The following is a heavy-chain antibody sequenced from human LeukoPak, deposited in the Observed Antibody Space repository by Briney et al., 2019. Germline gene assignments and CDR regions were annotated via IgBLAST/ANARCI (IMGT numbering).Heavy chain of an antibody. J-gene: IGHJ4*02. V-gene: IGHV2-5*01. CDR1: GFSLSTSGVG. Sequence: SGPTLVKPPQTLTLTCTFSGFSLSTSGVGVGWIRQPPGKALEWLALIYWNDDKRYSPSLKSRLTITKDTSKNQVVLTMTNMDPVDTATYYCAHRSVLMVYAEFDYWGQGTLVTVSS. CDR3: AHRSVLMVYAEFDY. D-gene: IGHD2-8*01. CDR2: IYWNDDK.